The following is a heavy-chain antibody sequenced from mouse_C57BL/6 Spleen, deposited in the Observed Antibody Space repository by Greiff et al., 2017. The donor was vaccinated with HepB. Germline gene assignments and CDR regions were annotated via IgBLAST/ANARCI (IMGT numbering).Heavy chain of an antibody. CDR1: GFTFSDAW. V-gene: IGHV6-6*01. CDR3: TRRDSSNWYFDV. CDR2: IRNKANNHAT. J-gene: IGHJ1*03. D-gene: IGHD3-2*02. Sequence: EVKLVESGGGLVQPGGSMKLSCAASGFTFSDAWMDWVRQSPEKGLEWVAEIRNKANNHATYYAESVKGRFTISRDDSKSSVYLQMNSLRAEDTGIYYCTRRDSSNWYFDVWGTGTTVTVSS.